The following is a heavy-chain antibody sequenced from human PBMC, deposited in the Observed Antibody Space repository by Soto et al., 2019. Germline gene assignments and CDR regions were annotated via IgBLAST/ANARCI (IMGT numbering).Heavy chain of an antibody. CDR3: ARSHKSFIRAPYMDV. CDR2: INHSGST. CDR1: GGSFSGYY. V-gene: IGHV4-34*01. D-gene: IGHD3-16*01. Sequence: SETLSLTCAVYGGSFSGYYWSWIRQPPGKGLEWIGEINHSGSTNYNPSLKSRVTISLDTPKNQFSLKLSSVNAADTAGYYFARSHKSFIRAPYMDVWGKGTTVTVSS. J-gene: IGHJ6*03.